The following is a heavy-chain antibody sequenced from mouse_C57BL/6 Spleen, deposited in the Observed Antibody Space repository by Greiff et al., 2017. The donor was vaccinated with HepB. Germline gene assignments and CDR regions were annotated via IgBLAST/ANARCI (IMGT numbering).Heavy chain of an antibody. V-gene: IGHV14-1*01. CDR2: IDPEDGDT. J-gene: IGHJ1*03. CDR3: TTPFYYGSSYWYFDV. D-gene: IGHD1-1*01. CDR1: GFNIKDYY. Sequence: EVQLQQSGAELVRPGASVKLSCTASGFNIKDYYMHWVKQRPEQGLEWIGRIDPEDGDTDYAPKFQGKATMTADTSSNTAYLQLSSLTSEDTAVYYCTTPFYYGSSYWYFDVWGTGTTVTVSS.